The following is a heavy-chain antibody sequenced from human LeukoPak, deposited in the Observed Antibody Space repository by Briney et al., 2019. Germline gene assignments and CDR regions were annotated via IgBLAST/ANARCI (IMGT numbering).Heavy chain of an antibody. Sequence: SVKVSCKASGGTFSSYAISWVRQAPGQGLEWMGGIIPIFGTANYAQKFQGRVTITADESTSTAYMELSSLRSEDTAVYYCAALWFGELLEGTTFDYWGQGTLVTVSS. J-gene: IGHJ4*02. D-gene: IGHD3-10*01. V-gene: IGHV1-69*13. CDR2: IIPIFGTA. CDR3: AALWFGELLEGTTFDY. CDR1: GGTFSSYA.